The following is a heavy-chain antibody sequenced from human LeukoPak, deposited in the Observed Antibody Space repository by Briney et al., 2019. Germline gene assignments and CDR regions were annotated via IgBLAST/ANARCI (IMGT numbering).Heavy chain of an antibody. V-gene: IGHV4-59*08. D-gene: IGHD1-26*01. J-gene: IGHJ4*02. CDR1: GGSISSYY. CDR2: IYYSGST. CDR3: ARAGVGSQKYYFDY. Sequence: SETPSLTCTVSGGSISSYYWSWIRQPPGKGLEWIGYIYYSGSTNYNPSLKSRVTISVDTSKNQFSLKLSSVTAADTAVYYCARAGVGSQKYYFDYWGQGTLVTVSS.